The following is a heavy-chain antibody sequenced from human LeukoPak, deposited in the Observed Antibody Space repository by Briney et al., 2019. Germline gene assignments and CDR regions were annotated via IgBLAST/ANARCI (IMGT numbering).Heavy chain of an antibody. Sequence: GGSLRLSCAASGFTFSSYAMSWVRQAPGKGLEWVSAIRDSGSSTHYADSVKGRFTTSRDNSKNTLFLQMNSLRAEDTAIYYCAKYGPQDSGSSHFDYWGQGALVTVSS. CDR2: IRDSGSST. D-gene: IGHD1-26*01. J-gene: IGHJ4*02. CDR3: AKYGPQDSGSSHFDY. V-gene: IGHV3-23*01. CDR1: GFTFSSYA.